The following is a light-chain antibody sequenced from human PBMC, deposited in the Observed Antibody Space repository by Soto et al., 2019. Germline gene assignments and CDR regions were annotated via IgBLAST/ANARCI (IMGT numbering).Light chain of an antibody. J-gene: IGLJ1*01. V-gene: IGLV1-44*01. CDR2: VTD. CDR1: TSNIGENT. Sequence: QLVLTQPPSVSGTLGQGVTISCSGSTSNIGENTVAWFQQLPGTAPKVLIYVTDRRPSGVPDRFSGSESGTSAYLAISGLQSEDEADYYCAAWDVTLNGHVFGTGTKLTVL. CDR3: AAWDVTLNGHV.